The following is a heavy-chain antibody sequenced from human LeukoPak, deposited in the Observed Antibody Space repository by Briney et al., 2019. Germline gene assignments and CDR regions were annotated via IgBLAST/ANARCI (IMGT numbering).Heavy chain of an antibody. Sequence: ASVKVSCKASGYSFTSYDINWVRQASGQGLEWMRWMNPNSANTAYAQRFQGRVTMTRNTSISTVYMELSSLRSEDTAVYYCARGVHHYDSSGYYYREFDSWGLGTLVTVSS. CDR2: MNPNSANT. CDR1: GYSFTSYD. V-gene: IGHV1-8*01. J-gene: IGHJ4*02. D-gene: IGHD3-22*01. CDR3: ARGVHHYDSSGYYYREFDS.